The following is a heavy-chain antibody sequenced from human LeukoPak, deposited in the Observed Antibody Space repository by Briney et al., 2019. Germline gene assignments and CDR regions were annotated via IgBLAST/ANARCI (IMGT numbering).Heavy chain of an antibody. J-gene: IGHJ1*01. CDR1: GFTFSSYA. Sequence: PGGSLRLSCAASGFTFSSYAMSWVRQAPGKGLEWVSGISGNGGSTYYADSVKGRFTISRDNSKNTLHLHMNSLRAEDTVVYYCAKGGSFYSTEYFQHWGQGTLVTVSS. V-gene: IGHV3-23*01. CDR2: ISGNGGST. D-gene: IGHD1-26*01. CDR3: AKGGSFYSTEYFQH.